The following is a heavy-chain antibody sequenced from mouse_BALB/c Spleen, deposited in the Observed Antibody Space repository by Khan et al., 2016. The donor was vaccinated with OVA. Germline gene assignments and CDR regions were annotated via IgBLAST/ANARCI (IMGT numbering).Heavy chain of an antibody. CDR3: AKDAPYYSMDY. Sequence: QVQLKESGPGLVAPSQSLSITCTVSGFSLTDYAVSWIRQPPGKGLEWLGVIWGGGSKYYNSALKSRLSISKDNSKSQDFLKMNSLQTDDTAMNYCAKDAPYYSMDYWGQGTSVTVSS. V-gene: IGHV2-6-5*01. J-gene: IGHJ4*01. CDR2: IWGGGSK. CDR1: GFSLTDYA.